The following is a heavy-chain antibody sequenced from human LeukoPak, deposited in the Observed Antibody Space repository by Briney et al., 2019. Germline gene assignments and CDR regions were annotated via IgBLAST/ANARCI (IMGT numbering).Heavy chain of an antibody. D-gene: IGHD6-19*01. J-gene: IGHJ4*02. Sequence: ASVKVSCKASGYTFTRYAMHWVRQAPGQRLEWMGRINAGNGNTKYSQKFQGRVTITRDTSASTAYMELSSLRSEDTAVYYCARDGDSSGWYTIYYFDYWGQGTLVTVSS. CDR3: ARDGDSSGWYTIYYFDY. V-gene: IGHV1-3*01. CDR1: GYTFTRYA. CDR2: INAGNGNT.